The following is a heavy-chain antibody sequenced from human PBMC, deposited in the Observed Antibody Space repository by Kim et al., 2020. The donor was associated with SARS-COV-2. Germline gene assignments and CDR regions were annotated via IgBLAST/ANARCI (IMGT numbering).Heavy chain of an antibody. Sequence: SVKVSCKASGFTFTSSAVQWVRQARGQRLEWIGWIVVGSGNTNYAQKFQERVTITRDMSTSTAYMELSSLRSEDTAVYYCAAVEGFYSGSYDFDYWGQGTLVTVSS. V-gene: IGHV1-58*01. J-gene: IGHJ4*02. D-gene: IGHD1-26*01. CDR2: IVVGSGNT. CDR1: GFTFTSSA. CDR3: AAVEGFYSGSYDFDY.